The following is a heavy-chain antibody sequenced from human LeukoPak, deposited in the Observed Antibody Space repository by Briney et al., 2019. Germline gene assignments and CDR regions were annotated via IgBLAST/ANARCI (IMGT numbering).Heavy chain of an antibody. D-gene: IGHD4-17*01. V-gene: IGHV4-39*01. CDR2: IYYSGTA. Sequence: SETLSLTCAVYGGSCDDYYCSWIRQPPGKRLEWIASIYYSGTAFYNPSLNSRATISLDTSKNQFSLKLTSVTAADTAVYYCARHDYGDIRRDFWGQGTLVTVSS. CDR3: ARHDYGDIRRDF. J-gene: IGHJ4*02. CDR1: GGSCDDYY.